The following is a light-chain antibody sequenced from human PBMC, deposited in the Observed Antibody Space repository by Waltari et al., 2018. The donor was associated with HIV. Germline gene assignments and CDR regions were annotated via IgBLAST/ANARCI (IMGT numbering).Light chain of an antibody. V-gene: IGLV1-44*01. Sequence: QSVLTQPPSASGALGQRVSIFCSGSSSNLGANSVNWYQQLPGTAPKLLISSNIQRRSGVPDRFSASKSGTSASLAISGLQSEDEADYYCGSWDDSLNGHVVFGGGTKLTVL. J-gene: IGLJ2*01. CDR3: GSWDDSLNGHVV. CDR2: SNI. CDR1: SSNLGANS.